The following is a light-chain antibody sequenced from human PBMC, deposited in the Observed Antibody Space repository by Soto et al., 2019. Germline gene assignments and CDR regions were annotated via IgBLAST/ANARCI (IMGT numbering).Light chain of an antibody. CDR1: QSISNNY. CDR2: SVS. CDR3: KHATA. V-gene: IGKV3-20*01. Sequence: EIVLTQSPGTLSLSPGERATLSCRASQSISNNYLAWYHQRSCQAPRLLIYSVSSRATGIADRFSGSGSGTAFTLTIGRLTTEDFVMYYYKHATAFGQATRVEI. J-gene: IGKJ1*01.